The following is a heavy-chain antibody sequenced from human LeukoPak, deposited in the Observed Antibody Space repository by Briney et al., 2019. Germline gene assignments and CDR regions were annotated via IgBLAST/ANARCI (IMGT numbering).Heavy chain of an antibody. CDR2: IRYDGSNK. Sequence: PGGSLRLSCAASGFTFSSYWMNWVRQAPGKGLEWVAFIRYDGSNKYYADSVKGRFTISRDNSKNTLYLQMNSLRAEDTAVYYCAKDGNYDFWSGLKVDYWGQGTLVTVSS. V-gene: IGHV3-30*02. D-gene: IGHD3-3*01. CDR1: GFTFSSYW. J-gene: IGHJ4*02. CDR3: AKDGNYDFWSGLKVDY.